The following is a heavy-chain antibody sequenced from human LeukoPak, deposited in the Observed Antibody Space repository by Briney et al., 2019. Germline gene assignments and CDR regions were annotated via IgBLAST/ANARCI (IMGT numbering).Heavy chain of an antibody. CDR3: ARLPRFYDSSGYSHWYFDL. J-gene: IGHJ2*01. CDR2: IYHSGST. CDR1: GYSISSGYY. D-gene: IGHD3-22*01. Sequence: SETLSLTCAVSGYSISSGYYWGWIRQPPGKGLEWIGSIYHSGSTYYNPSLKSRVTISVDTSKNQFSLKLRSVTAADTAVYYCARLPRFYDSSGYSHWYFDLWGRGTLVTVSS. V-gene: IGHV4-38-2*01.